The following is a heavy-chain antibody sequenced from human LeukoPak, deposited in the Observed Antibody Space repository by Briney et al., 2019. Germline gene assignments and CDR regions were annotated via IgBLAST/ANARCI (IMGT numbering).Heavy chain of an antibody. J-gene: IGHJ3*02. V-gene: IGHV4-39*07. D-gene: IGHD3-3*01. Sequence: SETLSLTCTVSGGSISSSSYYWGWIRQPPGKGLEWIGSIYYSGSTYYNPSLKSRVTISVDTSKNQFSLKLSSVTAADTAVYYCARSQQFTIFGVVIGNGQDDAFDIWGQGTMVTVSS. CDR3: ARSQQFTIFGVVIGNGQDDAFDI. CDR1: GGSISSSSYY. CDR2: IYYSGST.